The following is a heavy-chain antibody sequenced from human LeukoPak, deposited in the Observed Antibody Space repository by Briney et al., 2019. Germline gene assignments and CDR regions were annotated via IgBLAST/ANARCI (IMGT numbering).Heavy chain of an antibody. Sequence: GASVKVSCKASGYTFTGYYMHWVRQATGQGLEWMGWMNPNSGNTGYAQKSQGRVTMTRNTSISTAYMELSSLRSEDTAVYYCARAGHSYHIVVVTAMAHYYYGMDVWGQGTTVTVSS. J-gene: IGHJ6*02. CDR1: GYTFTGYY. CDR3: ARAGHSYHIVVVTAMAHYYYGMDV. V-gene: IGHV1-8*02. D-gene: IGHD2-21*02. CDR2: MNPNSGNT.